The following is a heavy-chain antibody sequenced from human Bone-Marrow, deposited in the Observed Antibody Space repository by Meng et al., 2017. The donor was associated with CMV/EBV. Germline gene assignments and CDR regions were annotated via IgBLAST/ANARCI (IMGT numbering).Heavy chain of an antibody. CDR1: GGSISSSSYY. CDR3: ARDEAYDVDRYFDY. J-gene: IGHJ4*02. D-gene: IGHD5-12*01. V-gene: IGHV4-39*07. Sequence: SETLSLTCTVSGGSISSSSYYWGWIRQPPGKGLEWIGSIYYSGSTYYNPSLKSRVTISVDTSKNQFSLKLSSVTVADTAVYYCARDEAYDVDRYFDYWGQGPLVTVSS. CDR2: IYYSGST.